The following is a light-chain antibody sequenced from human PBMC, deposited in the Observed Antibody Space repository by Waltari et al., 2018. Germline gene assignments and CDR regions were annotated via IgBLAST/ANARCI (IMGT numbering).Light chain of an antibody. CDR1: SSDLGDYHY. Sequence: QSALTQPASVSGSPGQSITISCTGTSSDLGDYHYVPCYQQHVGKSPKPMIYDVTKRPSGVSYLFSGSKSGNTASLTISGLQAEDEADYYCSSYTGSSTWVFGGGTKLTVL. V-gene: IGLV2-14*01. CDR2: DVT. J-gene: IGLJ3*02. CDR3: SSYTGSSTWV.